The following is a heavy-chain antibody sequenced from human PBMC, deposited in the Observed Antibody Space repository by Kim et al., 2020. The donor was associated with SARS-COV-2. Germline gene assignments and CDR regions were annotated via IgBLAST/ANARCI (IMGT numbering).Heavy chain of an antibody. J-gene: IGHJ4*02. CDR2: ISSSSSYI. CDR3: ARGGYCSGGSCYDY. CDR1: GFTFSSYS. V-gene: IGHV3-21*01. Sequence: GGSLRLSCAASGFTFSSYSMNWVRQAPGKGLEWVSSISSSSSYIYYADSVKGRFTISRDNAKNSLYLQMNSLRAEDTAVYYCARGGYCSGGSCYDYWGQGTLVTVSS. D-gene: IGHD2-15*01.